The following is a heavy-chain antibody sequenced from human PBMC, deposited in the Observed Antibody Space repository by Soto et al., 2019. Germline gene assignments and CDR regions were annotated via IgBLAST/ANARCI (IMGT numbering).Heavy chain of an antibody. V-gene: IGHV4-39*01. CDR2: IYYSGST. Sequence: PSETLSLTCTVSGGSISSSSYYWGWIRQPPGKGLEWIGSIYYSGSTYYNPSLKSRVTISVDTSKNQFSLKLSSVTAADTAVYYCARRHTPYSSSWFYYYYYGMDVWGQGTTVTVSS. D-gene: IGHD6-13*01. J-gene: IGHJ6*02. CDR1: GGSISSSSYY. CDR3: ARRHTPYSSSWFYYYYYGMDV.